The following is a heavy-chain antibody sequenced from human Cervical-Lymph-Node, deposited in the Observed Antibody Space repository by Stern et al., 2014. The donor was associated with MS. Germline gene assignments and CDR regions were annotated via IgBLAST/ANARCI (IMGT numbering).Heavy chain of an antibody. J-gene: IGHJ4*02. V-gene: IGHV1-18*01. CDR2: VSSDNGKR. Sequence: QVQLVQSGTEVMQPGASVQVSCRATGFTFSNYGIPWVRQAPGQGLEWMGWVSSDNGKRTYAQKFQGRLTMTRDTSTSTVYMQLRSLTSDDTAVYFCARRSGGYAFDYWGQGTLVSVSS. CDR3: ARRSGGYAFDY. D-gene: IGHD1-26*01. CDR1: GFTFSNYG.